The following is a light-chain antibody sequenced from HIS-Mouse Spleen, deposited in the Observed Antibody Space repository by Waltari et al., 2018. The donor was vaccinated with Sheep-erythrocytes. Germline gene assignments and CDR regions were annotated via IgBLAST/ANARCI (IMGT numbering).Light chain of an antibody. J-gene: IGKJ3*01. V-gene: IGKV3-15*01. CDR2: GAS. Sequence: EIVMTQSPATLSVSPGERATLSCRASQSVSSNLAWYQQKPGQAPRLLIYGASTRATGIPARCSGSGSGTEFTLTISSMQSEDFAFYYCQQYNNWPGFTFGPGTKVDIK. CDR3: QQYNNWPGFT. CDR1: QSVSSN.